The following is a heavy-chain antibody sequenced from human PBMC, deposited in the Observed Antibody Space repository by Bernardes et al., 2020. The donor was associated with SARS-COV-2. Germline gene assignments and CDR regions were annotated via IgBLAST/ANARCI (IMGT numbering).Heavy chain of an antibody. Sequence: ASVKVSCKASGYTFTGYYMHWVRQVPGQGLEWMGWINPNSGGTNYAQKFQGRVTMTRDTSISTAYMELSRLRSDDTAVYYCARGRYYDSSYYFDYWGQGTLVTVSS. J-gene: IGHJ4*02. CDR2: INPNSGGT. CDR1: GYTFTGYY. D-gene: IGHD3-22*01. CDR3: ARGRYYDSSYYFDY. V-gene: IGHV1-2*02.